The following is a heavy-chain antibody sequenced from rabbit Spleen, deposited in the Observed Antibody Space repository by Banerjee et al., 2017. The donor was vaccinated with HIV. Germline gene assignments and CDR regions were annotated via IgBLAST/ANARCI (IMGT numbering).Heavy chain of an antibody. D-gene: IGHD2-1*01. Sequence: EQLVESGGGLVQPGGSLTLTCTGSGFSLSKDWMCWVRQAPGKGLDLIGCIYAGDGSTDYTNWVNGRFTISKTSSTVDLKMTSLTAADTATYFCARDPYITTNADYNLWGPGTLVTVS. CDR1: GFSLSKDW. V-gene: IGHV1S21*01. J-gene: IGHJ4*01. CDR2: IYAGDGST. CDR3: ARDPYITTNADYNL.